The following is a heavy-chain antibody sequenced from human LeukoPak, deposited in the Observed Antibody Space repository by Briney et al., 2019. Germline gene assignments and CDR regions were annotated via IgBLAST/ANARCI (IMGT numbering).Heavy chain of an antibody. D-gene: IGHD6-13*01. CDR3: ARDLYSSSWYHYYYGMDV. CDR1: GYTFTSYY. Sequence: ASVKVSCKASGYTFTSYYMHWVRQAPGQGLEWMGIINPSGGSTNYAQKLQGRVTMTTDTSTSTAYMELRSLRSDDTAVYYCARDLYSSSWYHYYYGMDVWGQGTTVTVSS. CDR2: INPSGGST. J-gene: IGHJ6*02. V-gene: IGHV1-46*01.